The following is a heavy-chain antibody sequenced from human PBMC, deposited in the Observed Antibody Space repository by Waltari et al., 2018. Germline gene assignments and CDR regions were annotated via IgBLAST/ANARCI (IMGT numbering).Heavy chain of an antibody. CDR3: ARDGGPYYFDY. J-gene: IGHJ4*02. Sequence: QVQLVQSEAEMKKPGASVKVSCKTSGYTFVDNYVHWVRQAPGHGLEWIGWINPNSGGTNYEQKVQGRVAMTRDTSTGTAYMELSSLRSEDTAVYYCARDGGPYYFDYWGQGTLVTVSS. V-gene: IGHV1-2*02. CDR2: INPNSGGT. CDR1: GYTFVDNY. D-gene: IGHD2-15*01.